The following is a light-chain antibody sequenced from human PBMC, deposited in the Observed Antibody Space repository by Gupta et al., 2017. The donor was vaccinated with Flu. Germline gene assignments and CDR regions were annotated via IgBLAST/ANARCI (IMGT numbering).Light chain of an antibody. Sequence: ERATLSCSASQTVPKDFLAWFQKKPGKPPRLLIYDAYNRATGIPDRFSGSGSGTDFTLTISILEPEDSEVYYCQQYATAPLTFGGWTKVEIK. J-gene: IGKJ4*01. CDR2: DAY. V-gene: IGKV3-20*01. CDR1: QTVPKDF. CDR3: QQYATAPLT.